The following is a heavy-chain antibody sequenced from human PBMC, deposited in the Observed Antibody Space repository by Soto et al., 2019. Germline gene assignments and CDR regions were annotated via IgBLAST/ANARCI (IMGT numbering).Heavy chain of an antibody. J-gene: IGHJ4*02. Sequence: PGGSLRLSCAASGFTFSSYEMNWVRQARGKGLEWVLFISSSGKSIYYADSVKGRFAISRDNAKNSLFLQMNSLRPEDTAVYYCARSGSPFDYWGQGTLVTVSS. CDR2: ISSSGKSI. CDR3: ARSGSPFDY. CDR1: GFTFSSYE. V-gene: IGHV3-48*03. D-gene: IGHD3-10*01.